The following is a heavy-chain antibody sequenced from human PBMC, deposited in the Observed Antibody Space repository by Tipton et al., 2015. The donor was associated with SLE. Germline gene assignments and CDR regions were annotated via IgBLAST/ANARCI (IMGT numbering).Heavy chain of an antibody. J-gene: IGHJ4*02. D-gene: IGHD2-15*01. CDR1: GGSISSYY. CDR2: IYYSGST. CDR3: AREDVGFCNGGSCPYYFDF. V-gene: IGHV4-59*01. Sequence: TLSLTCTVSGGSISSYYWAWIRQPPGKGLEWVGYIYYSGSTNYNPSLKSRVTISVDTSKNQFSLKLSSVTAAGTAVYYCAREDVGFCNGGSCPYYFDFWGQGTLVTVSS.